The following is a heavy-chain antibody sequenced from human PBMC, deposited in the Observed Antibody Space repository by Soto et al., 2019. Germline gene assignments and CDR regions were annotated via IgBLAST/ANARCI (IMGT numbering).Heavy chain of an antibody. D-gene: IGHD2-15*01. V-gene: IGHV3-21*01. CDR3: ARGIGVVGPIASYFDY. CDR2: ISSSSSYI. Sequence: GGSLRLSCAASGFTFSSYSMNWVRQAPGKGLEWVSSISSSSSYIYYADSVKGRFTISRDNAKNSLYLQMNSLRAEDTAVYYCARGIGVVGPIASYFDYWGQGTLVTVSS. J-gene: IGHJ4*02. CDR1: GFTFSSYS.